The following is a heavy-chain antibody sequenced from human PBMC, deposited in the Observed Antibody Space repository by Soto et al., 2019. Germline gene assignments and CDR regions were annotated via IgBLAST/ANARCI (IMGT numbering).Heavy chain of an antibody. V-gene: IGHV5-51*01. CDR2: IFTRDSET. CDR1: GHLFNNHW. Sequence: RXESLKISCKGPGHLFNNHWIGWVRQTPGKGLEWMGLIFTRDSETKTSPSFQGHVSFSVDNSINTVYLQWTSLKTTDTGIYFCARGYFDSGHGYDVSGQGTTVTVSS. D-gene: IGHD3-10*01. J-gene: IGHJ6*02. CDR3: ARGYFDSGHGYDV.